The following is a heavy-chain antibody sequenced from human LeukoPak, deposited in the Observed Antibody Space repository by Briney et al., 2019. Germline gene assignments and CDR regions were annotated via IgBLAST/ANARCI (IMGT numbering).Heavy chain of an antibody. D-gene: IGHD3-3*02. CDR2: IYYSGST. J-gene: IGHJ4*02. CDR3: ARGPHFWSGYYTSHFDY. V-gene: IGHV4-39*01. Sequence: SETLSLTCTVSGGSISRSSYYWGWLRQPPGKGLECMGSIYYSGSTYYNPSLKSRVTISVDTSKNQFSLKLSSVTAADTAVYYCARGPHFWSGYYTSHFDYWGQGILVPVSS. CDR1: GGSISRSSYY.